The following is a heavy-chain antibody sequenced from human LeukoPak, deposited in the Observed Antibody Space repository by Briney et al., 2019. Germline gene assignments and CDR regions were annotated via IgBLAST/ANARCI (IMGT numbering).Heavy chain of an antibody. V-gene: IGHV3-21*04. CDR3: AKGDSNFDY. Sequence: GGSLRLSCAASGFTFSSYSMNWVRQAPGKGLEWVSSISSSSSYIYYADSVKGRFTISRDNSKNTLYLQMNSLRAEDTAVYYCAKGDSNFDYWGQGTLVTVSS. CDR1: GFTFSSYS. CDR2: ISSSSSYI. D-gene: IGHD6-13*01. J-gene: IGHJ4*02.